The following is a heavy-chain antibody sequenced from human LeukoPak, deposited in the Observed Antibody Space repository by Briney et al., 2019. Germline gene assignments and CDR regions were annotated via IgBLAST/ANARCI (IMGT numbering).Heavy chain of an antibody. CDR2: IYYSGSS. V-gene: IGHV4-59*01. J-gene: IGHJ2*01. CDR1: GGSISSYY. Sequence: SETLSLTCTVSGGSISSYYWSWIRQPPGKGLEWIGYIYYSGSSNYNPSLKSRVTISVDTSKNQFSLKLSSVTAADTAVYYCARALTDWYFDLWGRGTLVTVSS. CDR3: ARALTDWYFDL.